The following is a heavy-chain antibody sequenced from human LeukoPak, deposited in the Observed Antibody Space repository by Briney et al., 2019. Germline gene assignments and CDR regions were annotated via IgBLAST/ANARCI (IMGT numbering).Heavy chain of an antibody. CDR2: ISYDGSTE. V-gene: IGHV3-30*18. D-gene: IGHD4-17*01. CDR3: AKDGNTVTIFDY. J-gene: IGHJ4*02. CDR1: GFAFSSYG. Sequence: GSLRLSCAASGFAFSSYGVHWVRQAPGKGLEWVAVISYDGSTEYYIDSVKGRFTISRDNSKNTLYLQMNSLRAEDTAVYYCAKDGNTVTIFDYWGRGTLVTVSS.